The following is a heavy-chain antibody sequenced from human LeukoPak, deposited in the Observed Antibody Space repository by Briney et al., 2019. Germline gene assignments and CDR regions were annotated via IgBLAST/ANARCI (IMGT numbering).Heavy chain of an antibody. V-gene: IGHV1-18*01. J-gene: IGHJ4*02. CDR1: GYTFTSYG. CDR3: ARELVEQQLDFDY. D-gene: IGHD6-13*01. CDR2: VSAYNGNT. Sequence: ASVTVSFKASGYTFTSYGISWVRQAPGQGLEWMGWVSAYNGNTNYAQKLQGRVTMTTDTSTSTAYMELRSLRSDDTAVYYCARELVEQQLDFDYWGQGTLVTVSS.